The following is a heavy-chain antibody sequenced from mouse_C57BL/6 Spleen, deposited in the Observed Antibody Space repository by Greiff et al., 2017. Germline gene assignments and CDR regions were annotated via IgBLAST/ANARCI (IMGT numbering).Heavy chain of an antibody. CDR3: APDGYYAMDY. CDR1: GYTFTSYW. J-gene: IGHJ4*01. D-gene: IGHD2-3*01. V-gene: IGHV1-64*01. CDR2: IHPNSGST. Sequence: VKLQQPGAELVKPGASVKLSCKASGYTFTSYWMHWVNQRPGQGLEWIGMIHPNSGSTNYNEKFKSKATLTVDKSSSTAYMQLSSLTSEDSAVYYCAPDGYYAMDYWGQGTSVTVSS.